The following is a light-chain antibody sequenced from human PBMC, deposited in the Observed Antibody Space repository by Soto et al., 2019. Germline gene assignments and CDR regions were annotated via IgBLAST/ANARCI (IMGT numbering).Light chain of an antibody. CDR3: HQRQSRPRT. CDR1: QYVGTR. Sequence: EIVLTQSPATLSSSPGETATLSCRASQYVGTRLAWYQHKPGQAPRLLIYYTSNRATGIPARFSGSGSGTDFTLTINSLAPEDFAIYYCHQRQSRPRTFGQGTKVDI. CDR2: YTS. V-gene: IGKV3-11*01. J-gene: IGKJ1*01.